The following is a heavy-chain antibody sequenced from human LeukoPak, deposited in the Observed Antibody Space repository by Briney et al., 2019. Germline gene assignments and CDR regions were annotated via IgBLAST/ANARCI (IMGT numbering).Heavy chain of an antibody. CDR1: GGSISSYY. J-gene: IGHJ6*03. V-gene: IGHV4-4*07. D-gene: IGHD2-2*01. Sequence: PSETLSLTCTVSGGSISSYYWSWIRQPAGKGLEWIGRIYTSGSTNYNPSLKSRVTMSVDTSKNQFSLKLSSVTAADTAVYYCARETEDIVVVPGVYYYYMDVWGKGTTVTVSS. CDR2: IYTSGST. CDR3: ARETEDIVVVPGVYYYYMDV.